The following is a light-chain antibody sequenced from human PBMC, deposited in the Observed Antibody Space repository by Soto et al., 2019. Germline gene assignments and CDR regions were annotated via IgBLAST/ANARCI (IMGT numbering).Light chain of an antibody. Sequence: EIVMTQSPATLSVSPGERATLSCRASQSVSSNLAWYQQKPGQAPRLLIYAASTRATGIPDRFSGSGSGTEFTLTINSLQSEDFAIYYCQKYNNWPPITFGQGTRLEIK. J-gene: IGKJ5*01. CDR1: QSVSSN. V-gene: IGKV3-15*01. CDR2: AAS. CDR3: QKYNNWPPIT.